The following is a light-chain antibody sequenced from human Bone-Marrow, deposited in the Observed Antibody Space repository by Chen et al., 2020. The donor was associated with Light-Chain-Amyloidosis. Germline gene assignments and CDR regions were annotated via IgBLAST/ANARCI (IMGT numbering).Light chain of an antibody. V-gene: IGLV3-21*02. J-gene: IGLJ3*02. CDR3: QVWDRSSDRPV. CDR1: NMGSTR. CDR2: DDS. Sequence: SYVLTQPSSVSVAPGQTATIAWRGNNMGSTRVHWYQQTPGQAPLLVVYDDSDRPSGIPERLSGSNAGNTATLTSSRVEAGDEADYYCQVWDRSSDRPVFGGGTKLTVL.